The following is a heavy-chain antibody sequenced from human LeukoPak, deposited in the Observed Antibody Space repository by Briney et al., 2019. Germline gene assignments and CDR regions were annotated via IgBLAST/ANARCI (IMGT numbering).Heavy chain of an antibody. V-gene: IGHV5-51*01. CDR1: GYSFTTYW. Sequence: GESLKISCKSSGYSFTTYWIGWVRQMPGKGLEWMGIIYPGDSDTRYSPSFQGQVTISADKSIGTAYLQWSSLKASDTAMYYCARHIAVDTAFDYWGQGTLVTVSS. D-gene: IGHD5-18*01. J-gene: IGHJ4*02. CDR2: IYPGDSDT. CDR3: ARHIAVDTAFDY.